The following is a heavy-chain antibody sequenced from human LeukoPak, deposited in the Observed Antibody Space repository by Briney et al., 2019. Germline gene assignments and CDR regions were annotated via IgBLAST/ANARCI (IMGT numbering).Heavy chain of an antibody. D-gene: IGHD3/OR15-3a*01. V-gene: IGHV1-69*01. Sequence: SVTVSCKASGGTFSSYAISWVRQAPGQGLEWMGGIIPIFGTANYAQKFQGRVTITADESTSTAYMELSSLRSEDTAVYYCARSSLWTGYPQASPNYYYYYGMDVWGKGTTVTVSS. CDR3: ARSSLWTGYPQASPNYYYYYGMDV. J-gene: IGHJ6*04. CDR1: GGTFSSYA. CDR2: IIPIFGTA.